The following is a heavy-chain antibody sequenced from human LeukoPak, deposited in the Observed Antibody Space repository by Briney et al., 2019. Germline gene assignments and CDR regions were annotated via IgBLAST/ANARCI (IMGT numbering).Heavy chain of an antibody. Sequence: ASVKVSCKASGYTFTGYYMHWVRQAPGQGLEWMGWISAYNGNTNYAQKLQGRVTMTTDTSTSTAYMGLRSLRSDDTAVYYCAREDSSGSRGFDYWGQGTLVTVSS. CDR2: ISAYNGNT. V-gene: IGHV1-18*04. CDR1: GYTFTGYY. D-gene: IGHD6-19*01. J-gene: IGHJ4*02. CDR3: AREDSSGSRGFDY.